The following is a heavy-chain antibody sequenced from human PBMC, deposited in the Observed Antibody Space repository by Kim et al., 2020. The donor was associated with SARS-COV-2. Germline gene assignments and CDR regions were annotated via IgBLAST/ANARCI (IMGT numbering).Heavy chain of an antibody. CDR2: ISWNSGSI. J-gene: IGHJ6*01. CDR1: GFTFDDYA. Sequence: GGSLRLSCAASGFTFDDYAMHWVRQAPGKGLEWVSGISWNSGSIGYADSVKGRFTISRDNAKNSLYLQMNSLRAEDTALYYCAKGGYGSGSYWSMELIYGKDVWGQGTTVTVSS. D-gene: IGHD3-10*01. V-gene: IGHV3-9*01. CDR3: AKGGYGSGSYWSMELIYGKDV.